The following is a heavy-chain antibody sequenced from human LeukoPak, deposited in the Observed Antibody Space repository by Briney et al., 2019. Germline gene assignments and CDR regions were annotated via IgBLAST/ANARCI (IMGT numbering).Heavy chain of an antibody. Sequence: SETLSLTCIVSGGSISSTYWGWIRQPPGKGLEWIGYIYYSGSTKYNPSLKSRVSISLDTSKNQLSLKLSSVTAADTLVYYCARDREVYHYGSESYYNWFDPWGQGTLVTVSS. J-gene: IGHJ5*02. CDR2: IYYSGST. D-gene: IGHD3-10*01. V-gene: IGHV4-59*01. CDR1: GGSISSTY. CDR3: ARDREVYHYGSESYYNWFDP.